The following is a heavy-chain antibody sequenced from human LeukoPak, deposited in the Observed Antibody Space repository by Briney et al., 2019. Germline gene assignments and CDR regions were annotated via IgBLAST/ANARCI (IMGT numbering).Heavy chain of an antibody. CDR3: ARRRYFWVYYYYMDV. J-gene: IGHJ6*03. D-gene: IGHD3-16*01. V-gene: IGHV4-39*01. Sequence: PSETLSLTCTVSGGSISSSSYYWGWIRQPPGKGLEWIGSIYYSGSTYYNPSLKSRVTISVDTSKNQFSLKLSSVTAADTAVYYCARRRYFWVYYYYMDVWGKGTTVTISS. CDR1: GGSISSSSYY. CDR2: IYYSGST.